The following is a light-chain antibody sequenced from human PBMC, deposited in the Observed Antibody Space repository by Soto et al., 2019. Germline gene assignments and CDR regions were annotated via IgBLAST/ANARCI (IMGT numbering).Light chain of an antibody. CDR3: QQSLNFPWT. Sequence: DIQMTWSPSSVCASLGDRVVITSPASQGISSWLAWVQQKPGKDPKLLIQVASSLQSGVASRFSGTGSGTDFTLTISSLQPEDFATYYCQQSLNFPWTFGQGTKVELK. V-gene: IGKV1-12*01. CDR2: VAS. J-gene: IGKJ1*01. CDR1: QGISSW.